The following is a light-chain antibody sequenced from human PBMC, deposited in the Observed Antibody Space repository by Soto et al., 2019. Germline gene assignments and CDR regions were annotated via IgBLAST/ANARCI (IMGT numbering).Light chain of an antibody. J-gene: IGKJ3*01. Sequence: DIQMTQFPSSVSAAVGDSVAITCRASQIISNWVAWYQQKPGTAPRLLIYAATTLNSGVPSRFSGRRSGTDFTLTITDLRPEDFAIYYCQQAYSFPFTFGPGTKVDLK. CDR3: QQAYSFPFT. CDR1: QIISNW. V-gene: IGKV1-12*01. CDR2: AAT.